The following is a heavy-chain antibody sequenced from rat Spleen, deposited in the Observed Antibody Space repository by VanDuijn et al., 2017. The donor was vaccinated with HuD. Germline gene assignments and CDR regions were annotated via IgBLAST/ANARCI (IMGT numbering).Heavy chain of an antibody. D-gene: IGHD1-12*02. CDR1: GFSLTSYN. CDR3: TRDGSYYYGPYVMDA. Sequence: QVQLKESGPGLVQPSQTLSLTCTVSGFSLTSYNVHWVRQPTGKGLEWMGVIWTGGNTDYNSALKSRLSISRDTSKSQVFLKVISLQTEDTAIYFCTRDGSYYYGPYVMDAWGQGASVTVSS. V-gene: IGHV2-30*01. J-gene: IGHJ4*01. CDR2: IWTGGNT.